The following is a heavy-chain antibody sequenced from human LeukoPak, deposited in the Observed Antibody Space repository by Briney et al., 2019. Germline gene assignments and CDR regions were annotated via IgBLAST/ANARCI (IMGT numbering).Heavy chain of an antibody. J-gene: IGHJ4*02. CDR3: ATPAVAGFHFDY. D-gene: IGHD6-19*01. CDR2: INPSGGSS. CDR1: GGTFSSYA. V-gene: IGHV1-46*01. Sequence: GASVKVSCKASGGTFSSYAISWVRQAPGQGLEWMGIINPSGGSSSYAQKFQGRVTMTRDTSTSTVYMELSSLRSEDTAVYYCATPAVAGFHFDYWGQGTLVTVSS.